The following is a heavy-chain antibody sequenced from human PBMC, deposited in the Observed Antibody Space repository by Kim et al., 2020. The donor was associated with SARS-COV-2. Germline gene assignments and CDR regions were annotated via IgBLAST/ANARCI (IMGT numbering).Heavy chain of an antibody. CDR1: GFTFSSYG. D-gene: IGHD6-13*01. J-gene: IGHJ6*02. Sequence: GGSLRLSCAASGFTFSSYGMHWVRQAPGKGLEWVAVIWYDGSNKYYADSVKGRFTISRDNSKNTLYLQMNSLRAEDTAVYYCARDLAAALYYYYYYSMDVWGQGTTVTVSS. CDR2: IWYDGSNK. V-gene: IGHV3-33*01. CDR3: ARDLAAALYYYYYYSMDV.